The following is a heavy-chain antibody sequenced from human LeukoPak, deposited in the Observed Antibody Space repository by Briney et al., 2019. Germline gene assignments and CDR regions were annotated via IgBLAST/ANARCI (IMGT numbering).Heavy chain of an antibody. CDR1: GFTFSSYA. D-gene: IGHD2-8*01. CDR2: ISYDGSNK. Sequence: GGSLRLSCAASGFTFSSYAMRWVRQAPGKGLEWVAVISYDGSNKYYADSVKGRFTISRDNSKNTLYLQMNSLRAEDTAVYYCARDVRTHYYYYGMDVWGQGTTVTVSS. CDR3: ARDVRTHYYYYGMDV. J-gene: IGHJ6*02. V-gene: IGHV3-30-3*01.